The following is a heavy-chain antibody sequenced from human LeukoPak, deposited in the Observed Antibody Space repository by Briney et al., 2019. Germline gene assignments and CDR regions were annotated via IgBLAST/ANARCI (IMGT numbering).Heavy chain of an antibody. CDR2: IYYSGST. CDR3: ARQYPHDYGGGNPYYFDY. CDR1: GGSVSSSSYY. V-gene: IGHV4-39*01. Sequence: SETLSLTCTVSGGSVSSSSYYWGWIRQPPGKGLEWIGSIYYSGSTYYNPSLKSRVTISVDTSKNQFSLRLSSVTAADTAVYYCARQYPHDYGGGNPYYFDYWGQGTLVTVSS. J-gene: IGHJ4*02. D-gene: IGHD4-23*01.